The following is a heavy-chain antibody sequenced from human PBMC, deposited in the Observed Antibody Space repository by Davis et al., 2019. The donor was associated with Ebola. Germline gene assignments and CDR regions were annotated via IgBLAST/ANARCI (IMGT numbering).Heavy chain of an antibody. J-gene: IGHJ6*02. V-gene: IGHV4-59*01. CDR2: IYYSGST. Sequence: MPSETLSLTCPLSGGSISSYYWSWIRQPPGKGLEWRGYIYYSGSTNYNPSLTSRVTISVDTSKNQFSLNLSDVTAADTAVYYCAGGAMTTVTTSTDGMDVWGQGTTVTVSS. CDR3: AGGAMTTVTTSTDGMDV. D-gene: IGHD4-11*01. CDR1: GGSISSYY.